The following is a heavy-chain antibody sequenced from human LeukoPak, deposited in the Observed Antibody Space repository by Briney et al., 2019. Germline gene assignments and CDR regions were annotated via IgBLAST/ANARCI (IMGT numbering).Heavy chain of an antibody. J-gene: IGHJ4*02. Sequence: PGGSLRLSCAASGFTFSSYSMNWVRQAPGKGVEWVSSISSSSSYIYYAASVKGRFTISRDNAKNSLYLQMNSLRAEDTAVYYCARLYSSGPGGYWGQGTLVTVSS. CDR2: ISSSSSYI. V-gene: IGHV3-21*01. D-gene: IGHD6-19*01. CDR1: GFTFSSYS. CDR3: ARLYSSGPGGY.